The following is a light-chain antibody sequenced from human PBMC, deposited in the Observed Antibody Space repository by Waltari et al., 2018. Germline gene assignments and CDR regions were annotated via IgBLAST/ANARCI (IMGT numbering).Light chain of an antibody. Sequence: EIVLTQSPGTVSLSPGDSDTFSCWASQRFSTYLAWSQQKPVQAPRLRIYHASTRATGIPDRFSGSGSGTDFSLTISRLEPEDFAMYYCHQYVESPATFGQGTKVEIK. V-gene: IGKV3-20*01. J-gene: IGKJ1*01. CDR3: HQYVESPAT. CDR1: QRFSTY. CDR2: HAS.